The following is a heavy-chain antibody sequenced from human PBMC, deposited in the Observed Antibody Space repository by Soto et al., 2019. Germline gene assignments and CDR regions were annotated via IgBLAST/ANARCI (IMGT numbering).Heavy chain of an antibody. Sequence: QAHLVQSGAEVKMPGDSVQVSCKASGFASTNHNFHWVRQAPGQSLEWMGRINAGNGNTQYSQNFQGRITFTTDPSASTAFIELTNLRFEDRAIYFCASDYGSNWRLWGQGTLVSVSS. V-gene: IGHV1-3*01. D-gene: IGHD6-19*01. CDR1: GFASTNHN. J-gene: IGHJ4*02. CDR3: ASDYGSNWRL. CDR2: INAGNGNT.